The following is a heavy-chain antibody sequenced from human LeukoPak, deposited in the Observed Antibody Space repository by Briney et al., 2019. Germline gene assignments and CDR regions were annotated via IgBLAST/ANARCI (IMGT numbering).Heavy chain of an antibody. CDR3: AREGVGNINSGLIDY. J-gene: IGHJ4*02. CDR2: IKPDGSDK. D-gene: IGHD6-25*01. V-gene: IGHV3-7*01. Sequence: PGGSLRLSCAASAFRFSDSWMTWVRQAPGKGLEWVGNIKPDGSDKYYLDSVKGRFTISRHNAKSSLYLQMNRLRAEDTAVYYCAREGVGNINSGLIDYWGQGSLVTVSS. CDR1: AFRFSDSW.